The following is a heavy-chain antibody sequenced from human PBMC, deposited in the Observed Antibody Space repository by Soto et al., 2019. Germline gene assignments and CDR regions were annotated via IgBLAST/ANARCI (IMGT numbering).Heavy chain of an antibody. CDR1: GFSISGSG. D-gene: IGHD2-21*01. Sequence: EVQLVESGGGLVKPGGSLRLSCAASGFSISGSGIHWVRQASGKGLEWVARIRDRTNAYATGYAASVQGRFTISRDDSENTAFLQMNSLNTEDTAVYYCTRVDAPGDCAFDIWGQGTMVTVSS. CDR2: IRDRTNAYAT. J-gene: IGHJ3*02. CDR3: TRVDAPGDCAFDI. V-gene: IGHV3-73*01.